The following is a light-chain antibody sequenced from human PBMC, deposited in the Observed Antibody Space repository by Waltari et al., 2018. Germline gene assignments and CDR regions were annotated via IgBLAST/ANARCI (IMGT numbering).Light chain of an antibody. Sequence: QLVLTQSPSASASLGASVKLTCTLSSGHSTNVIAWLQKRPEKGPRYLMKVNSDGSHNKGDEIPDRFSGSSSGAERYLTTSSLQSEDEADYCCQTGGHGTWVFGGGTKLTVL. CDR3: QTGGHGTWV. V-gene: IGLV4-69*01. CDR2: VNSDGSH. J-gene: IGLJ3*02. CDR1: SGHSTNV.